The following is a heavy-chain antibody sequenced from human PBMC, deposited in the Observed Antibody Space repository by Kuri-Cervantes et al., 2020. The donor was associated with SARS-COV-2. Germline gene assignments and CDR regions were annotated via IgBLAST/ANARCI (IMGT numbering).Heavy chain of an antibody. CDR2: IYTSGST. Sequence: SETLSLTCTVSGGSISSYYWSWIRQPAGKGLEWIGRIYTSGSTNYNPSLKSRVTMSVDTSKNQFSLKLSSVTAADTAVYYCARGETDIVVVPAAMNWFDPWGQGTLVTVSS. CDR3: ARGETDIVVVPAAMNWFDP. J-gene: IGHJ5*02. V-gene: IGHV4-4*07. CDR1: GGSISSYY. D-gene: IGHD2-2*01.